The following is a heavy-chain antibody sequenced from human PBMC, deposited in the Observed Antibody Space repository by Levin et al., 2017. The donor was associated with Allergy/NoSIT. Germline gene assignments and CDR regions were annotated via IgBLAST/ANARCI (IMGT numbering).Heavy chain of an antibody. J-gene: IGHJ4*02. CDR2: ISSSGSTI. Sequence: GGSLRLSCAASGFTFSDYYMSWIRQAPGKGLEWVSYISSSGSTIYYADSVKGRFTISRDNAKNSLYLQMNSLRAEDTAVYYCARDQYYDSSGYYVGYWGQGTLVTVSS. D-gene: IGHD3-22*01. CDR1: GFTFSDYY. V-gene: IGHV3-11*01. CDR3: ARDQYYDSSGYYVGY.